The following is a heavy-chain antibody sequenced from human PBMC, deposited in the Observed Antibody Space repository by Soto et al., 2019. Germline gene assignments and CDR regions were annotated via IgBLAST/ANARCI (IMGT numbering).Heavy chain of an antibody. CDR1: GGSFSGYY. CDR3: ARGPHSSTSRLLVSLVQGYYFDY. D-gene: IGHD2-2*01. V-gene: IGHV4-34*01. Sequence: SETLSLTCAVYGGSFSGYYWSWIRQPPGKGLEWIGEINHSGSTNYNPSLKSRVTISVDTSKNQFSLKLSSVTAADTAVYYCARGPHSSTSRLLVSLVQGYYFDYWGQGTLVTVSS. J-gene: IGHJ4*02. CDR2: INHSGST.